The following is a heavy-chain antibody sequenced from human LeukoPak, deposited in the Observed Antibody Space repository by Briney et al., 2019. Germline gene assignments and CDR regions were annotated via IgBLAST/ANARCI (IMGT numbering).Heavy chain of an antibody. D-gene: IGHD2-2*02. J-gene: IGHJ4*02. Sequence: PGRSLRLSCAASGFTFSSYAMHWVRQAPGKGLEWVAVISYDGSNKYYADSVKGRFTISRDNSKNTLYLQMNSLRAEDTAVYYCAKDKRNVVVPAAILDYWGQGTLVTVSS. V-gene: IGHV3-30-3*01. CDR2: ISYDGSNK. CDR1: GFTFSSYA. CDR3: AKDKRNVVVPAAILDY.